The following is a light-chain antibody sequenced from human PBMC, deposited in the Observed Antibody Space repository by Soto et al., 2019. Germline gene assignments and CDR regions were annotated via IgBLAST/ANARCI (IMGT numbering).Light chain of an antibody. CDR1: QGISNW. J-gene: IGKJ5*01. Sequence: DIQMTQSPSSVSASVGDRVTITCRASQGISNWLAWYQQKPGRVPKLLIYAASTLQSGVPSRFSGSGSGTEFTLTISSLQPEDVAAYYCQKYNSAPLTFGGGTRLEIK. V-gene: IGKV1-27*01. CDR3: QKYNSAPLT. CDR2: AAS.